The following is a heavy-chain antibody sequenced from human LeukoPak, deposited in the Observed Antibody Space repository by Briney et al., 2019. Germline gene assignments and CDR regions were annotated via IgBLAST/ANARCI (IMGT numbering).Heavy chain of an antibody. J-gene: IGHJ6*02. CDR1: GFTFSSYW. CDR2: INSDGSST. V-gene: IGHV3-74*01. Sequence: GGSLRLTCAASGFTFSSYWMHWVRQAPGKGLVWVSGINSDGSSTTYADSVKGRFTISRDNAKNTLYLLMNSLRAEDTAVYYCARDLNVWGQGTTVTVSS. CDR3: ARDLNV.